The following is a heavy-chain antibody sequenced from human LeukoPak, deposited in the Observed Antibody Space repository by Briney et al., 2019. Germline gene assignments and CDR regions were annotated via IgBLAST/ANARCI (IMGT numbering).Heavy chain of an antibody. CDR3: ARDRIAAAGNRRFDY. Sequence: GASVKVSCKASGYTFTGCYRHWVRQAPGQGLEWMGWINPNSGGTNYAQKFQGRVTMTRDTSISTAYMGLSRLRSDDTAVYYCARDRIAAAGNRRFDYWGQGTLVTVSS. CDR1: GYTFTGCY. CDR2: INPNSGGT. D-gene: IGHD6-13*01. V-gene: IGHV1-2*02. J-gene: IGHJ4*02.